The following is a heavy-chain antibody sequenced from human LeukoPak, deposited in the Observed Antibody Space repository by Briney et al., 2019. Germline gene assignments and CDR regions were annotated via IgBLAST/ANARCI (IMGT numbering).Heavy chain of an antibody. J-gene: IGHJ3*02. CDR1: AFTFSSYS. V-gene: IGHV3-21*04. CDR3: AKDRKAWIHVPFDI. Sequence: PGGSLRLSCAASAFTFSSYSMNWVRQAPGKGLEWVSAITATSLHIYYADSVKGRFTISRDNSKNTLYLQMNSLRAEDTAVYYCAKDRKAWIHVPFDIWGQGTMVTVSS. D-gene: IGHD5-18*01. CDR2: ITATSLHI.